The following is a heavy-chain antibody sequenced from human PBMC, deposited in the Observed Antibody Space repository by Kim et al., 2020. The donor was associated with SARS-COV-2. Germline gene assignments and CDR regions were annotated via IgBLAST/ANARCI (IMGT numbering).Heavy chain of an antibody. J-gene: IGHJ5*02. D-gene: IGHD6-13*01. Sequence: SVKGLFTISRGHSKNTLYLQMNSLRAEDTAVYYCERDLGGSSWYLHWFDPWGQGTLVTVSS. CDR3: ERDLGGSSWYLHWFDP. V-gene: IGHV3-74*01.